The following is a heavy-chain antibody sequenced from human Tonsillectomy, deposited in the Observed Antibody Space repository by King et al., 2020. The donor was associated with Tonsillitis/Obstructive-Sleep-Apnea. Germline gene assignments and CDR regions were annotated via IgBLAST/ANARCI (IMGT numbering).Heavy chain of an antibody. Sequence: VQLVESGGGLVQPGGSLRLSCAASEFTFSSYDMHWVRQPTGKGLEWVSAIGTAGDTYYPGSVKGRFTISRENAKNSLYLQMDSLRAGDTAVYYCAREADYFHQDVWGKGTTVTVSS. CDR2: IGTAGDT. J-gene: IGHJ6*03. CDR1: EFTFSSYD. V-gene: IGHV3-13*04. CDR3: AREADYFHQDV.